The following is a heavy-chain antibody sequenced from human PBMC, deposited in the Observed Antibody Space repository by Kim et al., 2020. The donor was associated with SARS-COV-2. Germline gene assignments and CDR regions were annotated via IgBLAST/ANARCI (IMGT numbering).Heavy chain of an antibody. CDR2: TYYRSKWYN. Sequence: SQTLSLTCAISGDSVSSNSAAWNWIRQSPSRGLEWLGRTYYRSKWYNDYAVSVKSRITINPDTSKNQFSLQLNSVSPEDTAVYYCARTQYCSSTSCIRYFDLWGRGTLVTVSS. CDR3: ARTQYCSSTSCIRYFDL. V-gene: IGHV6-1*01. D-gene: IGHD2-2*01. J-gene: IGHJ2*01. CDR1: GDSVSSNSAA.